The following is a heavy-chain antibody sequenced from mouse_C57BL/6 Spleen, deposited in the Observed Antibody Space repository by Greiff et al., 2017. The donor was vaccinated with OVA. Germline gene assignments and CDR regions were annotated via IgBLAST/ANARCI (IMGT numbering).Heavy chain of an antibody. Sequence: EVKLMESGPGLAKPSQTLSLTCSVTGYSITSDYWNWIRKFPGNKLEYMGYISYSGSTYYNPSPKSRISITRDTSKNQYYLQLNSVTTEDTATYYCARYGDYGSSHWCFDVWGTGTTVTVSS. CDR3: ARYGDYGSSHWCFDV. CDR1: GYSITSDY. J-gene: IGHJ1*03. CDR2: ISYSGST. D-gene: IGHD1-1*01. V-gene: IGHV3-8*01.